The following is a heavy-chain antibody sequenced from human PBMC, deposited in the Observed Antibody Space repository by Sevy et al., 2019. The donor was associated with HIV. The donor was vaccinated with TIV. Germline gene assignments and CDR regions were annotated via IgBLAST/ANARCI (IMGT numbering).Heavy chain of an antibody. D-gene: IGHD3-10*01. J-gene: IGHJ4*02. V-gene: IGHV3-7*01. CDR1: GFTFSKYW. CDR3: ARETGSSHFDY. Sequence: GGSLRLSCAASGFTFSKYWMSWVRQAPGKGLEWGANINKDGSEKYYVDSVKGRFTISRDNGKNSLYLQMNSLRAEDTAVYHCARETGSSHFDYWGQGTLVTVSS. CDR2: INKDGSEK.